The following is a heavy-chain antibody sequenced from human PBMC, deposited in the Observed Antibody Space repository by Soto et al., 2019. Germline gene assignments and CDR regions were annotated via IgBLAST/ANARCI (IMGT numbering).Heavy chain of an antibody. J-gene: IGHJ3*01. V-gene: IGHV1-8*01. CDR1: GYTFTSYD. Sequence: QVQLVQSGAEVKKPGASVKVSCKASGYTFTSYDINWVRQATGQGLEWMGWMNPNSGNTGYAQQLRGQVTGHRHSSLSKEYMNLRSLRSEGPAVYYCARDAEEWLWGTEGDYGVSYYFDLWGQGTMVAVCS. CDR3: ARDAEEWLWGTEGDYGVSYYFDL. CDR2: MNPNSGNT. D-gene: IGHD4-17*01.